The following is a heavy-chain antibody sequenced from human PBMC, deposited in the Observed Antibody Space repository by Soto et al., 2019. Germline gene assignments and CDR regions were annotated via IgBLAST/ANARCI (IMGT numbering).Heavy chain of an antibody. CDR1: GGSITTDHYH. CDR3: AREDDGGDRDYYGLDV. J-gene: IGHJ6*02. V-gene: IGHV4-30-4*01. CDR2: IHYSGSI. Sequence: QVQLQESGPGLVRPSQTLSLPCTVSGGSITTDHYHWTWIRQAPGKGLEWIGDIHYSGSIQFNPSLQSRVSMSVDTSKNLFSMRLSSVTAADTAVYFCAREDDGGDRDYYGLDVWGQGTTVTVSS. D-gene: IGHD2-21*02.